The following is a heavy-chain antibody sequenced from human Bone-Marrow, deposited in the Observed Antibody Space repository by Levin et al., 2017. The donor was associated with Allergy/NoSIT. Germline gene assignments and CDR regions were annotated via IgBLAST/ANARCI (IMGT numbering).Heavy chain of an antibody. CDR1: GYTFTSYA. CDR3: ARDSSTNPLSEYSSGWYFDY. CDR2: INAGNGNT. Sequence: EASVKVSCKASGYTFTSYAMHWVRQAPGQRLEWMGWINAGNGNTKYSQKFQGRVTITRDTSASTAYMELSSLRSEDTAVYYCARDSSTNPLSEYSSGWYFDYWGQGTLVTVSS. V-gene: IGHV1-3*01. D-gene: IGHD6-19*01. J-gene: IGHJ4*02.